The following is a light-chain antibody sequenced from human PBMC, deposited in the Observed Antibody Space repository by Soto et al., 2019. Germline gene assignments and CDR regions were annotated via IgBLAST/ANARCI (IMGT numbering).Light chain of an antibody. J-gene: IGLJ2*01. Sequence: QSALTQPPSASGSPGQSVTISCTGTSSDVGAYNYVSWYQQHPGKAPKLIIYEVTRRPSGVPDRFSASKSGNTASLTVSGLQAEDEGDYYCNSFAGEYNVGVFGGGTKLTVL. V-gene: IGLV2-8*01. CDR1: SSDVGAYNY. CDR3: NSFAGEYNVGV. CDR2: EVT.